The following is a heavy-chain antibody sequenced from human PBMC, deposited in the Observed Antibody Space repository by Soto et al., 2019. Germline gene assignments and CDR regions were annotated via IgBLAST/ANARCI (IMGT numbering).Heavy chain of an antibody. CDR2: INPKSGAS. V-gene: IGHV1-2*02. CDR3: ARGRASGSYYLLDY. Sequence: ASVKVSCKAFGYSFIDCYIHWVRQAPGQGLEWMGWINPKSGASNYAQKFQGRVNMTGDTSLSAAYMEVSRLRSDDTAVYYCARGRASGSYYLLDYWGQGTLVTVSS. CDR1: GYSFIDCY. D-gene: IGHD3-10*01. J-gene: IGHJ4*02.